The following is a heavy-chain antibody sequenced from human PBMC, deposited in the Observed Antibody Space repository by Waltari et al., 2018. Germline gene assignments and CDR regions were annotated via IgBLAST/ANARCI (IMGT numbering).Heavy chain of an antibody. D-gene: IGHD6-6*01. V-gene: IGHV4-34*02. CDR3: AARRRSSGAGFDP. CDR2: ITHTGTT. Sequence: QVQLQQWGAGLLKPSETQSLTSAVSGGSFSGSYWTWIRQPPGKGLEWIGDITHTGTTNYNSSLKSRVTMSIDTSKNQFSLTVTSVTAADTAIYYCAARRRSSGAGFDPWGQGTLVTVSS. J-gene: IGHJ5*02. CDR1: GGSFSGSY.